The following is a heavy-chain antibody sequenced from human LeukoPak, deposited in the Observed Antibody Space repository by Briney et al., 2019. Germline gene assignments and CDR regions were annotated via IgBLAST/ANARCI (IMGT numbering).Heavy chain of an antibody. CDR1: GSAFSTFA. Sequence: GGSLRLSCVASGSAFSTFAINWVRQAPGKGLEWVSSISSSSTYIYYADSVQGRFTISRDNARNSVFLQMNSLRAEDTAVYYCTRDGSGSGDYWGQGTLVTVSS. J-gene: IGHJ4*02. CDR3: TRDGSGSGDY. CDR2: ISSSSTYI. D-gene: IGHD2-15*01. V-gene: IGHV3-21*01.